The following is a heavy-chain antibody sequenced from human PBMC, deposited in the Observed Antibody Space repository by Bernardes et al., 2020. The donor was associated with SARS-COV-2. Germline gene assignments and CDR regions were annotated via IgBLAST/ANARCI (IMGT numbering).Heavy chain of an antibody. Sequence: VVLRLSCAASGFTFSSYAMSWVRQAPGKGLEWISAISSSDGGTYYADSGKGRFTISRDNSKNTLYLQLNSLRAEDTAVYYCAKHVKPGNFDYWGQGTLVTVSS. J-gene: IGHJ4*02. V-gene: IGHV3-23*01. CDR3: AKHVKPGNFDY. CDR2: ISSSDGGT. CDR1: GFTFSSYA.